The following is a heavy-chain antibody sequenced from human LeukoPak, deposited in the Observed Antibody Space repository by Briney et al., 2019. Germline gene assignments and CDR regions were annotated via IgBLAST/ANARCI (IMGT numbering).Heavy chain of an antibody. D-gene: IGHD3-10*01. V-gene: IGHV1-2*02. CDR2: INPNSGGT. CDR3: ARDLPDGSGSYYAYYFDY. Sequence: ASVKVSCKASGYTFTGYYMHWVRQAPGQGLEWMGWINPNSGGTNYAQKFQGRVTMTRDTSISTAYMELSRLRSDDTVVYYCARDLPDGSGSYYAYYFDYWGQGTLVTVSS. J-gene: IGHJ4*02. CDR1: GYTFTGYY.